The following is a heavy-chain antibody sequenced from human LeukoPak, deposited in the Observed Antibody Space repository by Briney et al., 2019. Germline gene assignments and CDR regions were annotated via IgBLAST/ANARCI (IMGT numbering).Heavy chain of an antibody. D-gene: IGHD6-13*01. J-gene: IGHJ6*03. CDR1: GFTFSSYS. CDR2: ISSSSSTI. Sequence: PGGSLRLSCAASGFTFSSYSMNWVRQAPGKGLEWVSYISSSSSTIYYADSVKGRFTISRDNAKNSLYLQMSSLRDEDTAVYYCARDEVSSSWYHYYYYYYMDVWGKGTTVTVSS. V-gene: IGHV3-48*02. CDR3: ARDEVSSSWYHYYYYYYMDV.